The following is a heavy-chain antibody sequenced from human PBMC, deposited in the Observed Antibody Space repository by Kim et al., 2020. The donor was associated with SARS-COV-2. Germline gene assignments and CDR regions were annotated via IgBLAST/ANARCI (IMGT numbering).Heavy chain of an antibody. Sequence: RVTISVDTSKNQFSLKLSSVTAADTAVYYCARDPATRCGGSCYSDGFDPWGQGTLVTVSS. J-gene: IGHJ5*02. V-gene: IGHV4-31*02. CDR3: ARDPATRCGGSCYSDGFDP. D-gene: IGHD2-15*01.